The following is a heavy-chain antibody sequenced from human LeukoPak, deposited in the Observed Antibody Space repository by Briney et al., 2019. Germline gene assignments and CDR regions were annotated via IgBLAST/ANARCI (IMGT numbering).Heavy chain of an antibody. Sequence: GESLRITCKDSGYSVTNYWIGWVRQMPGKGLEWVGIIYPADSDTRYSPSFQGQVTISVDKSISTAYLQWSSLKASDTAMYFCARHDNWNDDHYWGQGTLVTVSS. CDR3: ARHDNWNDDHY. V-gene: IGHV5-51*01. CDR1: GYSVTNYW. CDR2: IYPADSDT. D-gene: IGHD1-20*01. J-gene: IGHJ4*02.